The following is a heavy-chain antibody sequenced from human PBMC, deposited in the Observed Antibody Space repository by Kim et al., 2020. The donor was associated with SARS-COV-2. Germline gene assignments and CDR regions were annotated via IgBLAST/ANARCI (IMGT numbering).Heavy chain of an antibody. Sequence: GESLKISCKGSGYSFTSYWISWVRQMPGKGLEWMGRIDPSDSYTNYSPSFQGHVTISADKSISTAYLQWSSLKASDTAMYYCARHLSGAAAGMDWFDPWGQGTLVTVSS. CDR2: IDPSDSYT. V-gene: IGHV5-10-1*01. CDR3: ARHLSGAAAGMDWFDP. J-gene: IGHJ5*02. D-gene: IGHD6-13*01. CDR1: GYSFTSYW.